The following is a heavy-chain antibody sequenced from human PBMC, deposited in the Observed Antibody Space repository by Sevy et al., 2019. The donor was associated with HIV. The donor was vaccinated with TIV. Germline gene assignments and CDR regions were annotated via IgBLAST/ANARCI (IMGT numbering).Heavy chain of an antibody. J-gene: IGHJ4*02. D-gene: IGHD4-17*01. CDR2: IYYSGST. CDR1: GGSISSGDYY. Sequence: SETLSLTCTVSGGSISSGDYYWSWIRQRPGKGLEWIGCIYYSGSTYYNPSLKSRVTMSVDTSKNNFSLKLTSVTAADTAVYFCARWSYGDYVTYFDYWGQGTLVTVSS. V-gene: IGHV4-30-4*01. CDR3: ARWSYGDYVTYFDY.